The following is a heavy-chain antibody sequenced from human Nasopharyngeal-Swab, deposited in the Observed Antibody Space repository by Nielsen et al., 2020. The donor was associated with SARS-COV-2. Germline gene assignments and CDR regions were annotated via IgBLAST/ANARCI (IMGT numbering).Heavy chain of an antibody. J-gene: IGHJ4*02. CDR3: ARAGLVVVPAAMGY. D-gene: IGHD2-2*01. V-gene: IGHV1-8*01. Sequence: ASVKVSCKASGYTFTSYDINWVRQATGQGLEWMGWMNPNSGSTGYAQKFQGRVTMTRNTSISTAYMELSSLRSEDTAVYYCARAGLVVVPAAMGYWGQGTLVTVSS. CDR2: MNPNSGST. CDR1: GYTFTSYD.